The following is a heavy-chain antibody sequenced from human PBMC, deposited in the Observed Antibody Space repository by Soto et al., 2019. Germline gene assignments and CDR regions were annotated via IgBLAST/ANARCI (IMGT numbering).Heavy chain of an antibody. CDR3: ARSGDYDYYYGLDV. J-gene: IGHJ6*02. CDR2: IWYDGSNK. CDR1: GFTFSTYG. V-gene: IGHV3-33*01. Sequence: QVQLVESGGGVVQPGRSLRLSCAASGFTFSTYGMHWVRQAPGKGLEWVAVIWYDGSNKYYADSLKGRFTISRDNSKRTLYLEMNSLRAEDTAVYYCARSGDYDYYYGLDVWGQGTTVTVSS. D-gene: IGHD4-17*01.